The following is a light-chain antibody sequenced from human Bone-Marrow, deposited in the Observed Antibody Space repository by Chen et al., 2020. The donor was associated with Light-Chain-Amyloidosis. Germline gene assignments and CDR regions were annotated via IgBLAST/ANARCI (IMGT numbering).Light chain of an antibody. CDR3: QQYSSYSFT. Sequence: DIQMTQSPYTLSASVGDRVTITCRASESISNWLAWYQQKPGKAPNLLIYKASNLQRGVPSRFSGSGSGTEFTLTINSLQPEDFTTYDCQQYSSYSFTFGQGTKLELK. J-gene: IGKJ2*01. CDR2: KAS. V-gene: IGKV1-5*03. CDR1: ESISNW.